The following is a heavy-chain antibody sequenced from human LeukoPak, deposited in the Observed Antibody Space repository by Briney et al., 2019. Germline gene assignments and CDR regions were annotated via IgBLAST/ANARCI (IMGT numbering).Heavy chain of an antibody. CDR3: ARDRRITMIVVVIENYAFDI. V-gene: IGHV1-46*01. J-gene: IGHJ3*02. CDR2: INPGGGST. D-gene: IGHD3-22*01. Sequence: ASVKVSCKASGYTFTSYYMHWVRQAPGQGLEWMGIINPGGGSTSYAQKFQGRVTMTRDTSTSTVYMELSSLRSEDTAVYYCARDRRITMIVVVIENYAFDIWGQGTMVTVSS. CDR1: GYTFTSYY.